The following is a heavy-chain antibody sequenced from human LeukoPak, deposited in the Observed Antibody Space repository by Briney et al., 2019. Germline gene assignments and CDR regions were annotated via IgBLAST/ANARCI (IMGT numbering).Heavy chain of an antibody. Sequence: SETLSLTCTVSGGSVSSSSYYWGWIRQPPGKGLECIGTIYYSGSTYYNPSVKSRVTISEDTSKNQFSLKLSSVTPADTAVYYCARKYYYDSERESFDMWGQGTMVTVSS. J-gene: IGHJ3*02. D-gene: IGHD3-22*01. V-gene: IGHV4-39*07. CDR1: GGSVSSSSYY. CDR2: IYYSGST. CDR3: ARKYYYDSERESFDM.